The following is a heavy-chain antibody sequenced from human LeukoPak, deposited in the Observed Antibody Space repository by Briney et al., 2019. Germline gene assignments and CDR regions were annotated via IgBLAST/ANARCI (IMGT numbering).Heavy chain of an antibody. Sequence: QPGRSLRLSCAASGFTFSSYAMHWVRHAPGKRLEWVAVISYDGSNKYYADSVKGRFTISRDNSKNTLYLQMNSLRAEDTAVYYCAKDLDLGEQIAVAAAFDYWGQGTLVTVSS. CDR1: GFTFSSYA. V-gene: IGHV3-30*04. CDR3: AKDLDLGEQIAVAAAFDY. CDR2: ISYDGSNK. D-gene: IGHD6-19*01. J-gene: IGHJ4*02.